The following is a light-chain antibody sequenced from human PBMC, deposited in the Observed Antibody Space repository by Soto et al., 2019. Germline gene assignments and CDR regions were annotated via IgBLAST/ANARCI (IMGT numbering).Light chain of an antibody. J-gene: IGKJ1*01. CDR3: QPYNNWPPWT. CDR1: QSVSSN. V-gene: IGKV3-15*01. Sequence: EILMTQSPATLSVSPGERATLSCRAIQSVSSNLAWYQQKTGQAPRLLIYGASTRATGIPARYSGRGSVTEFTLTLSNLPSEDFAVSYCQPYNNWPPWTFGQGTKVEIK. CDR2: GAS.